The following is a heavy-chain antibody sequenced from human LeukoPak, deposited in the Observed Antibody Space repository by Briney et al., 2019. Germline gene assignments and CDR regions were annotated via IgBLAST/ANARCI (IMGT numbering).Heavy chain of an antibody. CDR2: ISSSSSYI. Sequence: PGGSLRLSCAASGLTFSSYSMNWVRQAPGKGLEWVSSISSSSSYIYYADSVKGRFTISRDNAKNSLYLQMNSLRAEDTAVYYCARESAPDAFDIWGQGTMVTVSS. CDR3: ARESAPDAFDI. CDR1: GLTFSSYS. J-gene: IGHJ3*02. V-gene: IGHV3-21*01.